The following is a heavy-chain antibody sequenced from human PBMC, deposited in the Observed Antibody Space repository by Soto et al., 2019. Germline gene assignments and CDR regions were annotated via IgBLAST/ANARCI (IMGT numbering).Heavy chain of an antibody. V-gene: IGHV1-46*01. J-gene: IGHJ6*02. CDR3: ARDGRITIFNGFRDVIGGTHNYGMDV. CDR2: ITPSGGST. Sequence: QVQLVQSGAEVKKPGASVKVSCKASGYTFTSYYMHWVRQAPGQGLEWMGIITPSGGSTSYAQKFQGRVTMTRDTSTSTVYMELSSLRSEDTAVYYCARDGRITIFNGFRDVIGGTHNYGMDVWGQGTTVTVSS. D-gene: IGHD3-3*01. CDR1: GYTFTSYY.